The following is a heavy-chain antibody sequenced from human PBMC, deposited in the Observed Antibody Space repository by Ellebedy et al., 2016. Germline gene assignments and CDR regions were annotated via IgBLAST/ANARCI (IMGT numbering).Heavy chain of an antibody. CDR3: AGGVATILGY. Sequence: GGSLRLXCAASGFTFSSYWMTWVRQPPGKGLEWLANIKEDGSREYYVDSVKGRFTISRDNAKNSLYLQMNDLSAEDTAVYYCAGGVATILGYWGQGTLVTVSS. CDR1: GFTFSSYW. J-gene: IGHJ4*02. CDR2: IKEDGSRE. V-gene: IGHV3-7*04. D-gene: IGHD5-24*01.